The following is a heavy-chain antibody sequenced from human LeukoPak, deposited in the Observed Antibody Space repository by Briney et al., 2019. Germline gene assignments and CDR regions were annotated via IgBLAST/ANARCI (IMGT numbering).Heavy chain of an antibody. Sequence: SQTLSLTCTVSGGSISSGDYYWSWIRQPPGKGLEWIGYIYYSGSTYYNPSLKSRVTISVDTSKNQFSLKLSSVTAADTAVYYCARGWHLEWPHFDYWGQGTLVTVSS. CDR3: ARGWHLEWPHFDY. CDR1: GGSISSGDYY. V-gene: IGHV4-30-4*08. CDR2: IYYSGST. D-gene: IGHD3-3*01. J-gene: IGHJ4*02.